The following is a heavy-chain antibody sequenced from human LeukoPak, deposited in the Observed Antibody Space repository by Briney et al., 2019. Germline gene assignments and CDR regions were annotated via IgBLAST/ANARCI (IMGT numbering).Heavy chain of an antibody. D-gene: IGHD3-16*02. Sequence: GSSVKVSCKASGGTFSSYAISWVRQAPGQGLEWMGGIIPIFGTANYAQKFQGRVTINADESTSTAYMELSSLRSEDTGVYYCARDQSDDYVWGSYHKHWGQGTLVTVSS. CDR3: ARDQSDDYVWGSYHKH. J-gene: IGHJ1*01. CDR1: GGTFSSYA. V-gene: IGHV1-69*01. CDR2: IIPIFGTA.